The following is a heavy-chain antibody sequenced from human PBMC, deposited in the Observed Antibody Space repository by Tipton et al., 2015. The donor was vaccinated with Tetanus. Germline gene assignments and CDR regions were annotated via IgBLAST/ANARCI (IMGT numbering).Heavy chain of an antibody. CDR1: GGSISSSSYY. CDR2: IYYSGST. D-gene: IGHD6-19*01. J-gene: IGHJ4*02. Sequence: SLTCTVSGGSISSSSYYWGWIRQPPGKGLEWIGSIYYSGSTYYNPSLKSRVTISVDTFKNQFSLKLSSVTAADTAVYYCASAIAVAGSNFDYWGQGTLVTVSS. V-gene: IGHV4-39*01. CDR3: ASAIAVAGSNFDY.